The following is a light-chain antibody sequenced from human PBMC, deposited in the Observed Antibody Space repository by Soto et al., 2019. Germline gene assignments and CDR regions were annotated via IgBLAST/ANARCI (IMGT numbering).Light chain of an antibody. Sequence: EIVLTQSPGTLSLSPGESASFSCRASQSIDTNWLAWYQQRPGQPPRLLIYGASSRATGIPDRFSGSGSGAGFTLTISSLEPEDFAVYYCQHYDRSPPVTFGQGTRLEIK. CDR2: GAS. J-gene: IGKJ5*01. CDR3: QHYDRSPPVT. V-gene: IGKV3-20*01. CDR1: QSIDTNW.